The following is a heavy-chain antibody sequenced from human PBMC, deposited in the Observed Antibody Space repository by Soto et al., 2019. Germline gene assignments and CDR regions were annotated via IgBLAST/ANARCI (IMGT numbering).Heavy chain of an antibody. D-gene: IGHD3-16*02. CDR2: ISGSGGST. CDR3: AKDMGTDYDYIWGSYRQPEYYFDY. J-gene: IGHJ4*02. Sequence: GGSLRLSCAASGFTFSSYAMSWVRQAPGKGLEWVSAISGSGGSTYYADSVKGRFTISRDNSKNTLYLQMNSLRAEDTAVYYCAKDMGTDYDYIWGSYRQPEYYFDYWGQGTLVTVSS. V-gene: IGHV3-23*01. CDR1: GFTFSSYA.